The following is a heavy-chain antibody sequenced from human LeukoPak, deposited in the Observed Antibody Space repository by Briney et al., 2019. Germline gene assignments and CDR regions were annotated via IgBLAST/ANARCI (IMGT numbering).Heavy chain of an antibody. Sequence: GGSLRLSCAASGFTVNFNYMSWVRQAPGKGLEWVSVIYSGGTTHYADSVQGRFTISRDNLKNTLYLEMSSLRAEETAGYYCARHRGGPDSAFDYWGQGTLVTVSS. J-gene: IGHJ4*02. CDR1: GFTVNFNY. CDR2: IYSGGTT. D-gene: IGHD3-16*01. V-gene: IGHV3-53*01. CDR3: ARHRGGPDSAFDY.